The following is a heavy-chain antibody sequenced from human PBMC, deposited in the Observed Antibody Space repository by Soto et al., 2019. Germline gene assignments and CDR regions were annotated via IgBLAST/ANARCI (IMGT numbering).Heavy chain of an antibody. CDR2: VFSNDEK. CDR3: ARISGNSAYCYYYGLDV. V-gene: IGHV2-26*01. J-gene: IGHJ6*02. CDR1: GFSLNSTRMG. Sequence: QVTLKESGPALVKPTETLTLTCTVTGFSLNSTRMGVSWIRQPPGKPLEWLAHVFSNDEKSSSTALKSRLILSKETSITHVVLSMTNMDAVDTATYYCARISGNSAYCYYYGLDVWGRGTTVTVSS. D-gene: IGHD6-25*01.